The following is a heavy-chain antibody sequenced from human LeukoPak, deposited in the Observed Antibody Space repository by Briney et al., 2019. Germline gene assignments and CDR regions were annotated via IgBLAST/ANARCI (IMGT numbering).Heavy chain of an antibody. V-gene: IGHV1-46*01. Sequence: ASVKVSCKASGYTFSSYYMHWVRQAPGQGLEWMGIINPSRGSTSYAPKFQGRVTMTRDTSSSTVHMELRGLRSDDTAVYYCARDATRGIGGSYDFDFWGQGTLVTASS. CDR2: INPSRGST. D-gene: IGHD3-16*01. CDR3: ARDATRGIGGSYDFDF. J-gene: IGHJ4*02. CDR1: GYTFSSYY.